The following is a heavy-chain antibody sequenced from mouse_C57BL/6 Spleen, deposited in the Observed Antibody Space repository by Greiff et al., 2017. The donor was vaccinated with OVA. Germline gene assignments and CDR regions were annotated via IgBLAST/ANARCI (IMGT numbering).Heavy chain of an antibody. J-gene: IGHJ4*01. CDR2: ISSGSSTI. CDR3: ARGDYDRGYYAMDY. D-gene: IGHD2-4*01. V-gene: IGHV5-17*01. CDR1: GFTFSDYG. Sequence: EVHLVESGGGLVKPGGSLKLSCAASGFTFSDYGMHWVRQAPEKGLEWVAYISSGSSTIYYAATVKGRFTISRDNAKNTLFLQMTSLRSEDTAMYYCARGDYDRGYYAMDYWGQGTSVTVSS.